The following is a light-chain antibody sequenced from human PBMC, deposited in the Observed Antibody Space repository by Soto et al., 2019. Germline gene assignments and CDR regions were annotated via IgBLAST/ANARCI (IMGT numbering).Light chain of an antibody. Sequence: DIQMTQSPSTLSASVGDRVTITCRASQSISSWLAWYQQKPGKAPKLLIYDASSLESGVPSRFSGSGSGTEFTLTISSLQPDDFATYYCQQYNSYSWKLGQGTKVDIK. CDR2: DAS. V-gene: IGKV1-5*01. CDR3: QQYNSYSWK. J-gene: IGKJ1*01. CDR1: QSISSW.